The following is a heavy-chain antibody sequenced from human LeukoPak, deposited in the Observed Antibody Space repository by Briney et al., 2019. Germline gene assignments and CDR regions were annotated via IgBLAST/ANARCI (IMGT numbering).Heavy chain of an antibody. J-gene: IGHJ4*02. CDR2: IKEDGSEK. D-gene: IGHD6-13*01. CDR1: GLIFSNYW. CDR3: ATWGSSWYYDY. V-gene: IGHV3-7*01. Sequence: GGSLRLSCAASGLIFSNYWMNWVRQAAGKGLEWVANIKEDGSEKYYVDSVKGRFTISRDNAKNSLYLQMNSLRAEDTAVYYCATWGSSWYYDYWGQGTLVTVSS.